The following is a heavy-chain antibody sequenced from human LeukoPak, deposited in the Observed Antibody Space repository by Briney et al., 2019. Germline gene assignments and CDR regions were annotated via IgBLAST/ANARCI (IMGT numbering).Heavy chain of an antibody. CDR3: ARDNAYHYT. V-gene: IGHV4-34*01. J-gene: IGHJ5*02. Sequence: SETLSLTCAVYGGSFNGYYWSWIRQPPGKGLEWIGEINHSGSTNYNPSLKSRVTISVDTSKNQFSLKLSSVTAADTAVYYCARDNAYHYTWGQGTLVTVSS. CDR1: GGSFNGYY. CDR2: INHSGST. D-gene: IGHD3-10*01.